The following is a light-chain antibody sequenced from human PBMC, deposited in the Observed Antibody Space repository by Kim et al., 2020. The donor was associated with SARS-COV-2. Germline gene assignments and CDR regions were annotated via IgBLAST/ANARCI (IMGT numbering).Light chain of an antibody. CDR3: QKSDSAPWT. V-gene: IGKV1-27*01. CDR1: QEICNY. J-gene: IGKJ1*01. CDR2: AAS. Sequence: ESVGERGTSPCRARQEICNYLAGFPLKPRKTPKLLVYAASALQPGVPSRFRGSGSGTDFNLTVTSLPPEDVATYFCQKSDSAPWTFGQGTKVDIK.